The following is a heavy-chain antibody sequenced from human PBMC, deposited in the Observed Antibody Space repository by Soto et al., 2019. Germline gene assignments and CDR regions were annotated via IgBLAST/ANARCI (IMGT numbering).Heavy chain of an antibody. V-gene: IGHV1-18*04. CDR3: ARVQGWNDELLGGFYYYYGMDV. CDR1: GYTFTSYG. D-gene: IGHD1-1*01. CDR2: ISAYNGNT. Sequence: QVQLVQSGAEVKKPGASVKVSCKASGYTFTSYGISWVRQAPGQGLEWMGWISAYNGNTNYAQKRQGRVTMTTDTSTSTAYMELRSLRSDDTAVYYCARVQGWNDELLGGFYYYYGMDVWGQGTTVTVSS. J-gene: IGHJ6*02.